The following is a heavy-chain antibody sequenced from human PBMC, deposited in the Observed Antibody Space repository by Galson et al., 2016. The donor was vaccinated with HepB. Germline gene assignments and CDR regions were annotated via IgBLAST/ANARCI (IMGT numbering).Heavy chain of an antibody. CDR3: ARSVGATSYFQQ. CDR2: IIPIFGAP. Sequence: SVKVSCKASEATLTTYATSWVRQTPGQGLQWMGGIIPIFGAPTYARDFQARVTITADKSTSTAFLELTSLKSEDTAVYWCARSVGATSYFQQWGQGTLVTVSS. D-gene: IGHD1-26*01. CDR1: EATLTTYA. V-gene: IGHV1-69*06. J-gene: IGHJ1*01.